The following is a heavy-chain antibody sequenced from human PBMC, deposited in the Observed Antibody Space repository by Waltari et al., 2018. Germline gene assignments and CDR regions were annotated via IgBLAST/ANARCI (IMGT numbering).Heavy chain of an antibody. J-gene: IGHJ4*02. CDR3: ARDLIAAAGRGVFDY. V-gene: IGHV4-31*03. CDR2: IYHSGST. CDR1: GGSISSGGYY. D-gene: IGHD6-13*01. Sequence: QVQLQESGPGLVKPSQTLSLTCTVSGGSISSGGYYWSWIRQHPGKGLEWIGYIYHSGSTYYNPSLKSRVTISVDRSKNQFSLKLSSVTAADTAVYYCARDLIAAAGRGVFDYWGQGTLVIVSS.